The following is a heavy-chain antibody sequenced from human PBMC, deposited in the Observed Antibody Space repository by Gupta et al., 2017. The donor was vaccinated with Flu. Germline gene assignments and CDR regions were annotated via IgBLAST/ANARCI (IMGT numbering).Heavy chain of an antibody. CDR1: DGSIRSSAYY. D-gene: IGHD3-3*02. V-gene: IGHV4-39*01. Sequence: QLQLQESCPGLVKTSETLSLTCTVSDGSIRSSAYYWGWIRQSPGKGLEWLGSIHGTGHTNYNPSLDSRVTAAVDTSKDQFSLKLRSVTAADTAVYYCARSHCWSGPSDSWGQGILVSVSS. CDR3: ARSHCWSGPSDS. CDR2: IHGTGHT. J-gene: IGHJ4*02.